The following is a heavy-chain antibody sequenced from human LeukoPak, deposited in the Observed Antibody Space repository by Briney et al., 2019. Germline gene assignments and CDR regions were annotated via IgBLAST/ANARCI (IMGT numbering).Heavy chain of an antibody. CDR3: ARLGYDPDGWFDL. D-gene: IGHD1-1*01. Sequence: SETLSLTCTVSGGSISSYYWSWIRQPPGKGLEWIGYIYYSGSTNYNPSLKSRVTISVDTSKNQFSLKLSSVTAADTAVYYCARLGYDPDGWFDLWGQGTLVTVSS. J-gene: IGHJ5*02. CDR2: IYYSGST. V-gene: IGHV4-59*08. CDR1: GGSISSYY.